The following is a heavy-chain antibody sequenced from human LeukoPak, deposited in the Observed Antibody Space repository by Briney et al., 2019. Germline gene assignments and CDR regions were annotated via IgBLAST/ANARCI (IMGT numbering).Heavy chain of an antibody. CDR3: ARVLVYSYGSGYNMDV. Sequence: GGSLRLSCAASGFTFSSYWMTWVRQAPGKGLEWVANIKQDESEKYYVDSGKGRFTISRDNAKSSLYLQMNSLRTEDTAVYYCARVLVYSYGSGYNMDVWGKGTTVTVSS. D-gene: IGHD5-18*01. J-gene: IGHJ6*03. CDR1: GFTFSSYW. V-gene: IGHV3-7*01. CDR2: IKQDESEK.